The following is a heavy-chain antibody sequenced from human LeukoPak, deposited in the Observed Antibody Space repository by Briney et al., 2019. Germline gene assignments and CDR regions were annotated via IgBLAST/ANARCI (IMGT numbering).Heavy chain of an antibody. CDR2: IYYSGST. Sequence: SETLSLTCTVSGGSISSYYWSWIRQPPGKGLEWIGYIYYSGSTNYNPSLKSRVTISVDTSKNQFSLKLSSVTAADTAVYYCARDSARNGRGFDYWGQGTLVTVSS. CDR3: ARDSARNGRGFDY. CDR1: GGSISSYY. V-gene: IGHV4-59*12. J-gene: IGHJ4*02. D-gene: IGHD1-14*01.